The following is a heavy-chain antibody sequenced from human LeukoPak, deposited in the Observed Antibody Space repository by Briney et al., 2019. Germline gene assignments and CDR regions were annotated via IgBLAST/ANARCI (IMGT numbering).Heavy chain of an antibody. CDR3: AREPTGGSCYFDY. CDR2: TDPSSGNI. Sequence: ASVKVSCKASGYTFTSSYMHWVRQAPGQGLEWMGMTDPSSGNINYAKKFQGRLTVTRDMSTSTVYMDLSSLRSEDTAVYYCAREPTGGSCYFDYWGQGTLVTVSS. D-gene: IGHD1-26*01. CDR1: GYTFTSSY. V-gene: IGHV1-46*01. J-gene: IGHJ4*02.